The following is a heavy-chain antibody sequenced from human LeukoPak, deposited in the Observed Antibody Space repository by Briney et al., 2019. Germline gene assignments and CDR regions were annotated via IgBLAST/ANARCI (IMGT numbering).Heavy chain of an antibody. J-gene: IGHJ4*02. CDR2: TYHRSTWYD. CDR3: TREVAGTGGFDY. CDR1: GDSFSSNNAA. D-gene: IGHD6-13*01. Sequence: SQTLSLTCAISGDSFSSNNAAWNWIRQSPSRGLEWLGRTYHRSTWYDDYVVSVRSRLTITPDVSKNQVSLQLNSVTPEDTAVYYCTREVAGTGGFDYWGQGITVTVSS. V-gene: IGHV6-1*01.